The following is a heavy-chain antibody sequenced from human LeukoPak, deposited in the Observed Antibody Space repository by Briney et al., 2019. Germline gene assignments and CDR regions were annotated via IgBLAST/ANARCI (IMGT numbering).Heavy chain of an antibody. CDR1: GFIFDDYA. D-gene: IGHD2-21*01. CDR2: ISWNSGSI. Sequence: LAGGSLRLSCAASGFIFDDYAMHWVRQTPGKGLEWVSGISWNSGSIGYADSVKGRFTISRDNAKNSLYLQMNSLRAEDTAVYYCARDSWAYCGGDCSPGDFDYWGQGTLVTVSS. CDR3: ARDSWAYCGGDCSPGDFDY. V-gene: IGHV3-9*01. J-gene: IGHJ4*02.